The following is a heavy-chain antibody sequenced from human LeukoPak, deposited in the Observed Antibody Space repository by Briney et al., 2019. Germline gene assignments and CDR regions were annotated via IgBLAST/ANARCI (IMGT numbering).Heavy chain of an antibody. J-gene: IGHJ6*03. CDR2: ISSSSSYI. V-gene: IGHV3-21*01. CDR3: ARFQILTGYFTQYYMDV. D-gene: IGHD3-9*01. CDR1: GFTFSSYS. Sequence: GGSLRLSCAASGFTFSSYSMNWVRQAPGKGLEWVSSISSSSSYIYYADSVKGRFTISRDNVKNSLYLQMHSLRAEDTAVYYCARFQILTGYFTQYYMDVWGGGTTVTVSS.